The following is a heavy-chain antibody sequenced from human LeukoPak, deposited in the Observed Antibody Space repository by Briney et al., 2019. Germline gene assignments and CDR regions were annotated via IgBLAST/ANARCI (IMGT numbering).Heavy chain of an antibody. Sequence: GGSLRLSCAASGFSFDDYAMHWVRQAPGKGLEWVSGITWNSGSIDYADSAKGRFTISRDNAKNSLYLQMNSLRAEDTALYYCAKDSSGYYFYYMDVWGKGTTVTISS. J-gene: IGHJ6*03. D-gene: IGHD2-15*01. CDR2: ITWNSGSI. CDR3: AKDSSGYYFYYMDV. V-gene: IGHV3-9*01. CDR1: GFSFDDYA.